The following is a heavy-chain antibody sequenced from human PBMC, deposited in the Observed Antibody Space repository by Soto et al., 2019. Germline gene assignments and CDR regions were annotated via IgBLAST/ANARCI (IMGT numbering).Heavy chain of an antibody. V-gene: IGHV3-21*01. CDR1: GFTFSSYS. CDR2: ISSSSSYI. CDR3: ARDLESSSAWSGLQH. Sequence: PGGSLRLSCAASGFTFSSYSMNWVRQAPGKGLEWVSSISSSSSYIYYADSVKGRFTISRDNAKNSLYLQMNSLRAEDTAVYYCARDLESSSAWSGLQHWGQGTLVTSPQ. D-gene: IGHD6-13*01. J-gene: IGHJ1*01.